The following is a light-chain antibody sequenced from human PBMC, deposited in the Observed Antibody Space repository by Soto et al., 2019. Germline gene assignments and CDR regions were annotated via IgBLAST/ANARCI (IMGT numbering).Light chain of an antibody. J-gene: IGKJ1*01. Sequence: EIVMTQSPATLSVSPGERAPLSCRASQSVSSNLAWYQQKPGQAPRLLINGASTRATGIPARFSGSGSGTEFTLTISSLQSEDFAVYYCQQYNNWPQTFGQGTKVDIK. CDR1: QSVSSN. CDR3: QQYNNWPQT. V-gene: IGKV3-15*01. CDR2: GAS.